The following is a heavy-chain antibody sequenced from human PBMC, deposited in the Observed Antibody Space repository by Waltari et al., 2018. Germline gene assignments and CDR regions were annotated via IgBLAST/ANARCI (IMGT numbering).Heavy chain of an antibody. CDR2: IYHSGST. CDR1: GCSISSGYY. Sequence: QVQLQESGPGLVTPSETLSLTCAVSGCSISSGYYWGWLRQPPGKGLEWIGSIYHSGSTYYNPSLKSRVTISVDTSKNQFSLKLSSVTAADTAVYYCSRRITMVQGVILWGQGTLVTVSS. D-gene: IGHD3-10*01. V-gene: IGHV4-38-2*01. CDR3: SRRITMVQGVIL. J-gene: IGHJ4*02.